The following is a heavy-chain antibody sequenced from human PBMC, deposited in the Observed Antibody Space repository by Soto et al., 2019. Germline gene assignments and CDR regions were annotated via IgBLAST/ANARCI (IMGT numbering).Heavy chain of an antibody. J-gene: IGHJ5*02. V-gene: IGHV3-30-3*01. CDR2: ISYDGSNK. CDR1: GFTFRSYA. Sequence: PGGSLRLSCAASGFTFRSYAMHWVRQAPGKGLEWVAVISYDGSNKYYADSVKGRFTISRDNSKNTLYLQMNSLRADDTAVYYCARGDNWFDPWGQGTLVTVSS. CDR3: ARGDNWFDP.